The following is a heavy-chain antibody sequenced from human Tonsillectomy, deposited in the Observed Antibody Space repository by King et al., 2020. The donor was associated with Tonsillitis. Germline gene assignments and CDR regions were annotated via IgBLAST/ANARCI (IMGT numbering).Heavy chain of an antibody. V-gene: IGHV3-23*04. CDR1: GFTFSRYA. D-gene: IGHD6-19*01. CDR2: ISGCSYST. J-gene: IGHJ4*02. CDR3: AKLPHSSGWSSPFDY. Sequence: VQLVKSGGGLVQTGGSLRLCCAASGFTFSRYAIGWVRQAPGKGLDWVSTISGCSYSTYYQYSVKGRFNISRENSNHTLFLQMHSLRPEETALNYCAKLPHSSGWSSPFDYWGQGTLVTVSS.